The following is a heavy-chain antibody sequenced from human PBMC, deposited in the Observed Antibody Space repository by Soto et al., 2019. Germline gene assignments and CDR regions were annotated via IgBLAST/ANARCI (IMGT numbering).Heavy chain of an antibody. J-gene: IGHJ5*02. Sequence: SVKVSCKASGGTFSSYTISWVRQAPGQGLEWMGRIIPILGIANYAQKFQGRVTITADKSTSTAYMELSSLRSEDTAVYYCARMTTVVNSWFDPWGQGTLVTVSS. V-gene: IGHV1-69*02. CDR1: GGTFSSYT. CDR3: ARMTTVVNSWFDP. D-gene: IGHD4-17*01. CDR2: IIPILGIA.